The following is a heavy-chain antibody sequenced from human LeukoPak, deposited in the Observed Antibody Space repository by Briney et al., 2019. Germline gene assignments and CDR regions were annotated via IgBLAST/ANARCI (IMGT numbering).Heavy chain of an antibody. Sequence: ASVNVSCKASGGTFSSYAISWVRQAPGQGLEWMGRIIPIFGTANYAQKFQGRVTITTDESTSTAYMELSSLRSEDTAVYYCAGEVYSNRYYFDYWGQGTLVTVSS. J-gene: IGHJ4*02. CDR2: IIPIFGTA. V-gene: IGHV1-69*05. D-gene: IGHD1-14*01. CDR1: GGTFSSYA. CDR3: AGEVYSNRYYFDY.